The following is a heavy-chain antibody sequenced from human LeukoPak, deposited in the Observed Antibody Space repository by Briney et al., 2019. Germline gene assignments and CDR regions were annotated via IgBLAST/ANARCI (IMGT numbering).Heavy chain of an antibody. V-gene: IGHV3-33*01. CDR3: ARLGSGWGLDY. J-gene: IGHJ4*02. D-gene: IGHD6-19*01. CDR1: GFTFSSYG. CDR2: IWYDGSNK. Sequence: GRSLRLSCAASGFTFSSYGMHWVRQAPGKGLEWVAVIWYDGSNKYYADSVKGRFTISRDNSKNTLYLQMNSLRAEDTAVYYCARLGSGWGLDYWGQGTLVTVSS.